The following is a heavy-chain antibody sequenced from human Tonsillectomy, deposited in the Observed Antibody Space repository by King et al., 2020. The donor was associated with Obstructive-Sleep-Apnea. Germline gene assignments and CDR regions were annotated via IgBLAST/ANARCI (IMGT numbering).Heavy chain of an antibody. CDR1: GGSISRYY. CDR2: IYYSGST. D-gene: IGHD5-24*01. V-gene: IGHV4-59*01. Sequence: QLQESGPGLVKPSETLSLTCTVSGGSISRYYWSWIRQPPGKGLEWIGYIYYSGSTNYNPSLKSRVTISVDTSKNQFSLKLTSVTAADTAVYYCARDDGYSQFDYWGQGSLVTVSS. CDR3: ARDDGYSQFDY. J-gene: IGHJ4*02.